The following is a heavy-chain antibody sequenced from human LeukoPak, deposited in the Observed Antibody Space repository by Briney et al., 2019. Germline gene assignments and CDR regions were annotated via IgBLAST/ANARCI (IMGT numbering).Heavy chain of an antibody. CDR2: IYYSGST. Sequence: PSETLSLTCTVSGGSISSYYWSWIRQPPGKGLEWIGYIYYSGSTNYNPSLKSRVTISVDTSKNQFSLKLSSVTAADTAVYYCARDRENSGYPNWFDPGAREPWSPSPQ. D-gene: IGHD3-22*01. V-gene: IGHV4-59*01. CDR3: ARDRENSGYPNWFDP. CDR1: GGSISSYY. J-gene: IGHJ5*02.